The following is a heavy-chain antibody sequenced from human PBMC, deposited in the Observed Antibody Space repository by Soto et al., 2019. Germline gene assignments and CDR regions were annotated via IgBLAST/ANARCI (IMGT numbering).Heavy chain of an antibody. J-gene: IGHJ4*02. CDR3: ASAPYSSSWDSYLDY. Sequence: XSVKVSFNASGYTFTSYGISLVRHTPGQGLEWMGWISAYNGNTNYAQKLQVRVTITADKSTSTAYMELSSLRSEDTAVYYCASAPYSSSWDSYLDYWGQGTLVTVSS. CDR1: GYTFTSYG. D-gene: IGHD6-13*01. V-gene: IGHV1-18*01. CDR2: ISAYNGNT.